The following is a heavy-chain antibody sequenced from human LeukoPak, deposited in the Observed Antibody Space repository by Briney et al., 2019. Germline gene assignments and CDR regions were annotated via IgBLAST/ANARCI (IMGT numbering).Heavy chain of an antibody. V-gene: IGHV1-58*02. CDR3: AAEIYGGNSDCCTFDF. D-gene: IGHD4-23*01. CDR2: IVVGGGNT. J-gene: IGHJ3*01. CDR1: GFTFSSSA. Sequence: GASVKVSCKASGFTFSSSAIQWVRQARGQRLEWIGWIVVGGGNTNYAQTLQDRVTITRDMSTSTAYMELSSLRSEDTAVYYCAAEIYGGNSDCCTFDFWGPGTPVTVSS.